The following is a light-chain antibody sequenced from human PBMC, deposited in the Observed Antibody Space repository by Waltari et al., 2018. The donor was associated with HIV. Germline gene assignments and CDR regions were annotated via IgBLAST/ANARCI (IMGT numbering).Light chain of an antibody. CDR1: QSISSNY. Sequence: EIVLTQSPGTLSLSPGERVTLSCRASQSISSNYLAWYQQKPGQTPRLLIYAASSRTIGIPDRFSGSGSGTDFTLTISRLEPEDFAVYYCHQYSSSLTFGGGTKVEIK. J-gene: IGKJ4*01. V-gene: IGKV3-20*01. CDR3: HQYSSSLT. CDR2: AAS.